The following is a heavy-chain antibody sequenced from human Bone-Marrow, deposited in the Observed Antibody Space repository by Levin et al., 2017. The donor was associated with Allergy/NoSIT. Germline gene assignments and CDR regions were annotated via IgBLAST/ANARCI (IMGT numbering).Heavy chain of an antibody. CDR1: GFSLTTIGMG. D-gene: IGHD3-22*01. CDR2: IYWNDDK. Sequence: SGPTLVKPTQTLTLTCSLSGFSLTTIGMGVGWIRQSPGKALECLAHIYWNDDKRYNPSLKNRVTVTKDTSKNQVVLTMTNMDPVDTPNYYCARVFYFDSSGYFLDHWGQGALVTVSS. V-gene: IGHV2-5*01. J-gene: IGHJ4*02. CDR3: ARVFYFDSSGYFLDH.